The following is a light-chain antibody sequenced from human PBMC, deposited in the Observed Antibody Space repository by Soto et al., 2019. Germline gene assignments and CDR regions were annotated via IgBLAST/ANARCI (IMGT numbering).Light chain of an antibody. J-gene: IGLJ2*01. CDR3: KSYDSSLSGSVV. CDR2: GNS. V-gene: IGLV1-40*01. Sequence: QSVLTQPPSVSGAPGPRVTISCTGSSSNIGAGYDVHWYQQLPGTAPKLLIYGNSNRPSGVPDRFSGSQSGTSASLAITGLQAEDEADYYCKSYDSSLSGSVVFGGGTKLTVL. CDR1: SSNIGAGYD.